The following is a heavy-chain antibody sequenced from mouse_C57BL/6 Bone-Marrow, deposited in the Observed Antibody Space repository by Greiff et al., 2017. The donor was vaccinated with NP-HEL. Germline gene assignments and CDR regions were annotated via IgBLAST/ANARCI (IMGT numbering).Heavy chain of an antibody. CDR2: IRNKANGYTT. J-gene: IGHJ2*01. V-gene: IGHV7-3*01. D-gene: IGHD2-2*01. Sequence: EVMLVESGGGLVQPGGSLSLSCAASGFTFTDYYMSWVRQPPGKALEWLGFIRNKANGYTTEYSASVKGRFTISRDNSQSILYLQMNALRAEDSATYYGARSRLRGGFDYWGQGTTLTVAS. CDR1: GFTFTDYY. CDR3: ARSRLRGGFDY.